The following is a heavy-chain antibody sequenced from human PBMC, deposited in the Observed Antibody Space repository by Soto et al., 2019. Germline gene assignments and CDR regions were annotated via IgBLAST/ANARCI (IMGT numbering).Heavy chain of an antibody. J-gene: IGHJ6*02. V-gene: IGHV3-74*01. D-gene: IGHD3-3*01. CDR2: INSDGSST. Sequence: GGSLRLSCAAPGFTFSSYWMHWVRQAPGKGLVWVSRINSDGSSTSYADSVKGRFTISRDNAKNTLYLQMNSLRAEDTAVYYCARDLDDFWSGYRYYYYGMDVWGQGTTVTVSS. CDR3: ARDLDDFWSGYRYYYYGMDV. CDR1: GFTFSSYW.